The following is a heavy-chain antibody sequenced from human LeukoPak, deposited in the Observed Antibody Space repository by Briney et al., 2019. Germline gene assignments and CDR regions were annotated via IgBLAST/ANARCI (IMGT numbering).Heavy chain of an antibody. V-gene: IGHV4-34*01. D-gene: IGHD3-22*01. CDR1: GGSFSGYY. CDR2: INHSGST. CDR3: ARAHLSYYYDSSGYYLVWGIHDY. J-gene: IGHJ4*02. Sequence: SETLSLTCAVYGGSFSGYYWSWIRQPPGKGLEWIGEINHSGSTNYNPSLKSRVTISVDTSKNQFSLKLSSVTAADTAVYYCARAHLSYYYDSSGYYLVWGIHDYWGQGTLVTVSS.